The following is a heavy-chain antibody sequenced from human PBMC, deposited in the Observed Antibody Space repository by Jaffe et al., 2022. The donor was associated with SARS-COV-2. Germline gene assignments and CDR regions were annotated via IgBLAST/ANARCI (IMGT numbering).Heavy chain of an antibody. CDR1: GYTFTSYV. J-gene: IGHJ6*03. CDR2: INAGNGNT. Sequence: QVQLVQSGAEVKKPGASVKVSCKASGYTFTSYVMYWVRQAPGQGLEWMGWINAGNGNTKYSQKFRGRVTITRDTSASTVYMDLSSLRSEDTAVYYCARGGECSGSCYYHYYYYVDVWGKGTTVTVSS. D-gene: IGHD2-15*01. V-gene: IGHV1-3*01. CDR3: ARGGECSGSCYYHYYYYVDV.